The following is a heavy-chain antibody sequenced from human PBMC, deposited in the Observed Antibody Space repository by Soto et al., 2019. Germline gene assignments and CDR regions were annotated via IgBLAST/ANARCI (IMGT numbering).Heavy chain of an antibody. D-gene: IGHD3-22*01. V-gene: IGHV1-69*13. Sequence: SVKVSCKASGGTFSSYAISWVRQAPGQGLEWMGGIIPIFGTANYAQKFQGRVTITADESTSTAYMELSSLRSEDTAVYYCARDNSSGYYWFDPWGQGTLVTVSS. J-gene: IGHJ5*02. CDR2: IIPIFGTA. CDR3: ARDNSSGYYWFDP. CDR1: GGTFSSYA.